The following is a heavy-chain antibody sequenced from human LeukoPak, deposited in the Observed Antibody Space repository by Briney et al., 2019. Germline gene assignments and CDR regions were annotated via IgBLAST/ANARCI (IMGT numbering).Heavy chain of an antibody. V-gene: IGHV4-34*01. Sequence: SETLSLTCAVSGGSFRGYYWSWIRHPPGKGLEWRGEINNTGSTSYNPSLKSRVTISVDTSTNQFSLKLSSVTAADTAVYYCARGARPVTGGFVVVNGMDVWGQGTTVTVSS. CDR3: ARGARPVTGGFVVVNGMDV. D-gene: IGHD2-21*01. CDR1: GGSFRGYY. J-gene: IGHJ6*02. CDR2: INNTGST.